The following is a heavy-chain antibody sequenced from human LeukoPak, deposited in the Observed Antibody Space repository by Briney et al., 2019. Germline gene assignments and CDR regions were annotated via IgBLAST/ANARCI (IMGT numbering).Heavy chain of an antibody. D-gene: IGHD3-22*01. CDR3: ARLALGNYYDSSGYYKYYFDY. CDR1: GGSFSGYY. Sequence: SETLSLTCAVYGGSFSGYYWSWIRQPPGKGLEWIGEINHSGSTNYNPSLKSRVTISVDTSKNQFSLKLSSVTAADTAVYYCARLALGNYYDSSGYYKYYFDYWGQGTLVTVSS. CDR2: INHSGST. V-gene: IGHV4-34*01. J-gene: IGHJ4*02.